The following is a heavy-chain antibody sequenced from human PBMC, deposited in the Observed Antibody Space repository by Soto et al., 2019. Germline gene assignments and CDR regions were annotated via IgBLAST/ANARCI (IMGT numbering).Heavy chain of an antibody. Sequence: QVQLVESGGGVVQPGRSLRLSCAASGFTFSSYGMHWVRQAPGKGLEWVAVISYDGSNKYYADSVKGRFTISRDNSKNTLYLQMNSLRAEVTAVYYCAKVAVRDYYYYYYMYVWGKGTTVTVSS. CDR1: GFTFSSYG. V-gene: IGHV3-30*18. CDR2: ISYDGSNK. D-gene: IGHD2-8*01. J-gene: IGHJ6*03. CDR3: AKVAVRDYYYYYYMYV.